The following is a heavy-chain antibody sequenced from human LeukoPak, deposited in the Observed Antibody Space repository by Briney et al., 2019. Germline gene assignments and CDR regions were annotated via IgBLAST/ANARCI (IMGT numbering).Heavy chain of an antibody. D-gene: IGHD3-10*01. CDR2: IWYDGSNK. Sequence: GRSLRLSCAASGFTFSSYGMHWVRQAPGKGLEWVAVIWYDGSNKYYADSVKGRFTISRDNSKNTLYLQMNSLRAEDTAVYYCAKASGGELLYYSDYMDVWGKGTTVTVSS. J-gene: IGHJ6*03. V-gene: IGHV3-33*06. CDR1: GFTFSSYG. CDR3: AKASGGELLYYSDYMDV.